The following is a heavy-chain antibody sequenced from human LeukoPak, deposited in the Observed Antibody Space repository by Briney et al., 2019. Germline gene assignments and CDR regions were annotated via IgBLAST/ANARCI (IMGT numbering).Heavy chain of an antibody. CDR1: GFTLSSYS. J-gene: IGHJ4*02. Sequence: GGSLRLSCAASGFTLSSYSMTWVRQAPGKGLEWVSSISSSSSYIYYADSVKGRFTISRDSAKNSLYLQMNSLRAEDTAVYYCARVRLTHHSSSWLDYWGQGTLVTVSS. V-gene: IGHV3-21*01. CDR3: ARVRLTHHSSSWLDY. CDR2: ISSSSSYI. D-gene: IGHD6-13*01.